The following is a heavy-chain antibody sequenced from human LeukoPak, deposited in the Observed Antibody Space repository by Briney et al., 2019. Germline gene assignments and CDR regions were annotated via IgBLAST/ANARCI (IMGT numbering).Heavy chain of an antibody. CDR1: GFTFSSYA. V-gene: IGHV3-23*01. CDR3: AKVSDYYGSGSIDY. CDR2: ISGSGGST. J-gene: IGHJ4*02. Sequence: GGSLRLSCAASGFTFSSYAMSWVRQAPGKGLEWVSAISGSGGSTYYADSVKGRFTISRDNSKNTLYLQMNSLRAEDTAVYYCAKVSDYYGSGSIDYWGQGTLVTVSS. D-gene: IGHD3-10*01.